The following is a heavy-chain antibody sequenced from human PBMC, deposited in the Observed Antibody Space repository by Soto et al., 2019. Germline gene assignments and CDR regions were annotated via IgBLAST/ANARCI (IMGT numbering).Heavy chain of an antibody. CDR1: GFTFSSYG. CDR3: AREFGWELQLSHPYYNSGMDV. D-gene: IGHD1-1*01. Sequence: GGSLRLSCAASGFTFSSYGMHWVRQAPGKGLEWVAVIWYDGSNKYYADSVKGRFTISRDNSKNTLYLQMNSLRAEDTAVYYCAREFGWELQLSHPYYNSGMDVWGQGTTVTVSS. CDR2: IWYDGSNK. J-gene: IGHJ6*02. V-gene: IGHV3-33*01.